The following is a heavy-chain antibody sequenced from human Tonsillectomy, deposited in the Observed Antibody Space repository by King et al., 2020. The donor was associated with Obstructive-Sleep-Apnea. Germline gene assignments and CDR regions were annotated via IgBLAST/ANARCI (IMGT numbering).Heavy chain of an antibody. CDR2: IRYDGSNK. V-gene: IGHV3-30*02. Sequence: VQLVESGGGVVQPGGSLRLSCAASGFTFSSYGMHWVRQAPGKGLEWVAFIRYDGSNKYYADSVKGRFTISRDNSKNTLYLQMNSLRAEDTAVYYCAKEGQTDSSGWFPSWFAPWGQGTLVTVSS. D-gene: IGHD6-19*01. CDR3: AKEGQTDSSGWFPSWFAP. CDR1: GFTFSSYG. J-gene: IGHJ5*02.